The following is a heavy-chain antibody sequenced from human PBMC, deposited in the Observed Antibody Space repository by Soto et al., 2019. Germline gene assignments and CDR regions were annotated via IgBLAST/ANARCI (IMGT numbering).Heavy chain of an antibody. Sequence: GASVKVSCKASGYTFTGYYMHWVRQAPGQGLEWMGWINPNSGGTNYAQKFQGRVTMTRDTSISTAYMELSRLRSDDTAVYYCAREGGNSSSWYWGWFDPWGQGTPVTVSS. CDR2: INPNSGGT. J-gene: IGHJ5*02. CDR3: AREGGNSSSWYWGWFDP. V-gene: IGHV1-2*02. D-gene: IGHD6-13*01. CDR1: GYTFTGYY.